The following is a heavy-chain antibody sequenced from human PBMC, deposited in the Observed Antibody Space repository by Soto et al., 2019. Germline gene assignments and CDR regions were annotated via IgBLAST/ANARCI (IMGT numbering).Heavy chain of an antibody. Sequence: GGSLRLSCAASGFTFSSYAMSRVRQAPGKGLEWVSAISGSGGSTYYADSVKGRFTISRDNSKNTLYLQMNSLRAEDTAVYYCAKMETIYDFWSGYYEFGAFDIWGQGTMITVSS. CDR1: GFTFSSYA. V-gene: IGHV3-23*01. CDR3: AKMETIYDFWSGYYEFGAFDI. D-gene: IGHD3-3*01. CDR2: ISGSGGST. J-gene: IGHJ3*02.